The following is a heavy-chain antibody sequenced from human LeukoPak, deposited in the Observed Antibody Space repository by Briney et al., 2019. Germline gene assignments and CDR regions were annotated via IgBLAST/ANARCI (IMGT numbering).Heavy chain of an antibody. D-gene: IGHD6-13*01. Sequence: SETLSLTCTVSGGSISSYYWSWIRQPAGKGLEWIGRIYTSGSTNYNPSLKSRVTMSVDTSKNQFSLKLSSVTAADTAVYYCARDRHIAAAVAFDIWGQGTMVTVSS. J-gene: IGHJ3*02. CDR3: ARDRHIAAAVAFDI. V-gene: IGHV4-4*07. CDR2: IYTSGST. CDR1: GGSISSYY.